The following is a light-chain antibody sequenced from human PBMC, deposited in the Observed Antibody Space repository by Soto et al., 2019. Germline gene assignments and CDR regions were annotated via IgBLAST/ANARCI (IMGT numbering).Light chain of an antibody. Sequence: EIVMTQSPATLSVSPGERVALSCRASQNVNDRLAWFQQKPGQSPRLLIYSVSTRATGVPGRFSGSGSGTEFTLTITSLQSEDFAVHYCQQYKRWPPYTFGQGTKVDIK. CDR1: QNVNDR. J-gene: IGKJ2*01. CDR3: QQYKRWPPYT. V-gene: IGKV3-15*01. CDR2: SVS.